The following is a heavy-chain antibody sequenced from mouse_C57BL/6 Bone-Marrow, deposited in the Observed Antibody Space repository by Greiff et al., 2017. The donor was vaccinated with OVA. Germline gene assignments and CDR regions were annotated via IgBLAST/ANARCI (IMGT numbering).Heavy chain of an antibody. J-gene: IGHJ1*03. CDR3: ARRTGFYWYFDV. D-gene: IGHD4-1*01. V-gene: IGHV1-82*01. Sequence: VQRVESGPELVKPGASVKISCKASGYAFSSSWMNWVKQRPGKGLEWIGRIYPGDGDTNYNGKFKGKATLTADKSSSTAYMQLSSLTSEDSAVYFCARRTGFYWYFDVWGTGTTVTVSS. CDR2: IYPGDGDT. CDR1: GYAFSSSW.